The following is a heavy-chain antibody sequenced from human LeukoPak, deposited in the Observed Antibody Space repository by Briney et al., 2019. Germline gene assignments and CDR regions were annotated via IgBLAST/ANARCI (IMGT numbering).Heavy chain of an antibody. CDR3: ARGLGVRGVILTYFDS. D-gene: IGHD3-10*01. CDR1: AASFSSGDFS. J-gene: IGHJ4*02. CDR2: IYRSGAT. Sequence: PSETLSLTCAFSAASFSSGDFSWSWLRQPPGKGLEWIGYIYRSGATYCNPSLKGRVTMSVDRSKNQFSLKLSSVTAADTAVYYCARGLGVRGVILTYFDSWGQGTLVTVSS. V-gene: IGHV4-30-2*01.